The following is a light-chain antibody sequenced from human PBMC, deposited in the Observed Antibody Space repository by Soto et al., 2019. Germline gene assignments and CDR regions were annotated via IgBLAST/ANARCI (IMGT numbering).Light chain of an antibody. J-gene: IGKJ5*01. V-gene: IGKV3-11*01. Sequence: LTQYQTTMSYYTGIRATLFFRASQSVSGYLAWYQQKPGQAPRLLIYDASNRATGIPARFSGSGSGTDFTLTISSLEPEDFAAYYCQQRSNWPPITFGQGARLEIK. CDR1: QSVSGY. CDR3: QQRSNWPPIT. CDR2: DAS.